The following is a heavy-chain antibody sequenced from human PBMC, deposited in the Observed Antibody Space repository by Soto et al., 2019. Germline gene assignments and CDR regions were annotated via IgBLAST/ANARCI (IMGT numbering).Heavy chain of an antibody. CDR3: ARHGDYYDSSGYYYDYYYYGMDV. D-gene: IGHD3-22*01. CDR1: GYSFTSYW. Sequence: GESLTISCKGSGYSFTSYWIGWVRQMPGKGLEWMGIIYPGDSDTRYSPSFQGQVTISADKSISTAYLQWSSLKASDTAMYYCARHGDYYDSSGYYYDYYYYGMDVWGQGTTVTVSS. CDR2: IYPGDSDT. V-gene: IGHV5-51*01. J-gene: IGHJ6*02.